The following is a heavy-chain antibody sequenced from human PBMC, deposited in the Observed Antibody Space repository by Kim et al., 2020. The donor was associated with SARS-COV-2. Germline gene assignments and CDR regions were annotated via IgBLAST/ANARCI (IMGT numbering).Heavy chain of an antibody. J-gene: IGHJ2*01. CDR3: ARTRGYSYGFDL. CDR1: GFTFSSYG. V-gene: IGHV3-33*05. D-gene: IGHD5-18*01. Sequence: GGSLRLSCAASGFTFSSYGMHWVRQAPGKGLEWVAVISYDGSNKYYADSVKGRFTISRDNSKNTLYLQMNSLRAEDTAVYYCARTRGYSYGFDLWGRGTLVTVSS. CDR2: ISYDGSNK.